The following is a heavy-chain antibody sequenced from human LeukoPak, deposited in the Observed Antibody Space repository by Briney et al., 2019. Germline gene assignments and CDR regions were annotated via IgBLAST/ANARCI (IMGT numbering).Heavy chain of an antibody. CDR2: IYHSGST. CDR3: ARGPEFGVVTTIDY. J-gene: IGHJ4*02. V-gene: IGHV4-59*12. CDR1: GGSISSYY. D-gene: IGHD3-3*01. Sequence: PSETLSLTCTVSGGSISSYYWSWIRQPPGKGLEWIGYIYHSGSTYYNPSLKSRVTISVDRSKNQFSLKLSSVTAADTAVYYCARGPEFGVVTTIDYWGQGTLVTVSS.